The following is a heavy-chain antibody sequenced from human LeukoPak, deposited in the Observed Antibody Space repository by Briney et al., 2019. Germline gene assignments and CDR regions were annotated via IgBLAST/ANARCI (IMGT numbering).Heavy chain of an antibody. CDR2: ISSSGSTI. CDR3: ARDFTGYDSSGYDAFDI. V-gene: IGHV3-11*01. J-gene: IGHJ3*02. D-gene: IGHD3-22*01. CDR1: GFTFSDYY. Sequence: GGSLRLSCAASGFTFSDYYMSWVRQAPGKGLEWVSYISSSGSTIYYADSVKGRFTISRDNAKNSLYLQMNSLRAEDTAVYYCARDFTGYDSSGYDAFDIWGQGTMVTVSS.